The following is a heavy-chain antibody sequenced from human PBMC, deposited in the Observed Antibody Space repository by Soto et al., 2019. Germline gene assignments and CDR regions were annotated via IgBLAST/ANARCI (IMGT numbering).Heavy chain of an antibody. CDR1: GGSFSGYY. D-gene: IGHD3-10*01. Sequence: SETLSLTCAVYGGSFSGYYWSWIRQPPGKGLEWIGEINHGGSTNYNPSLKSRVTISVDTSKNQFSLKLSSVSAADTAVYYCATGRGVRGVIITTYYYGLDVWGQGTTVTVSS. J-gene: IGHJ6*02. CDR2: INHGGST. V-gene: IGHV4-34*01. CDR3: ATGRGVRGVIITTYYYGLDV.